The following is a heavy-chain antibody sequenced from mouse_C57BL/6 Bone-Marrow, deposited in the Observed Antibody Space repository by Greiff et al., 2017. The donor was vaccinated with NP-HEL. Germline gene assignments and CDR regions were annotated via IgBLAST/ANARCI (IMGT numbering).Heavy chain of an antibody. D-gene: IGHD1-1*01. CDR1: GYTFTSYW. V-gene: IGHV1-74*01. CDR2: IHPSDSDT. CDR3: AINYGSSRTWFAY. J-gene: IGHJ3*01. Sequence: QVQLKQSGAELVKPGASVKVSCKASGYTFTSYWMHWVKQRPGQGLEWIGRIHPSDSDTNYNQKFKGKATSTVDKSSSTDYMQLSSLTSEDSAVYYCAINYGSSRTWFAYWGQGTLVTVSA.